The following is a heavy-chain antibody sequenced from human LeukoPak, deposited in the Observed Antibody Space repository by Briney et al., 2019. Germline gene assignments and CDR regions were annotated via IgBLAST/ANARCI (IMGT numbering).Heavy chain of an antibody. V-gene: IGHV1-2*02. CDR3: ARDPGDYSNYSHYYYYMDV. J-gene: IGHJ6*03. CDR2: INPNSGGT. D-gene: IGHD4-11*01. CDR1: GYTFTGYY. Sequence: GASVKVSCKASGYTFTGYYMHWVRQAPGQGLEWMGWINPNSGGTNYAQKFQGRVTMTRDTSISTAYMELSSLRSEDTAVCYCARDPGDYSNYSHYYYYMDVWGKGTTVTVSS.